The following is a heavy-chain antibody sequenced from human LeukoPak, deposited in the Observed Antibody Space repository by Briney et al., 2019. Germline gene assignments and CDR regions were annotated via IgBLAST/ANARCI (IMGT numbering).Heavy chain of an antibody. CDR1: GGSISSSSYY. D-gene: IGHD4-17*01. CDR3: ARRPPQKWVTTRGKSFDY. Sequence: PSETLSLTCTVSGGSISSSSYYWGWIRQPPGKGLEWIGSIYYSGSTYYNPSLKSRVTISVDTSKNQFSLKLSSVTAADTAVYYCARRPPQKWVTTRGKSFDYWGQGTLVTVSS. CDR2: IYYSGST. V-gene: IGHV4-39*01. J-gene: IGHJ4*02.